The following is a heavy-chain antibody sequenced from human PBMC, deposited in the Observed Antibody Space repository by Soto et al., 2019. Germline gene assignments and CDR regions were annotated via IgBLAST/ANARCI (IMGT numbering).Heavy chain of an antibody. D-gene: IGHD4-17*01. CDR3: ARDLRFQGHDYADYLGYGMDV. Sequence: SETLSLTCTVSGGSISPYYWSWIRQFPGKGLEWLGYIYYRGSTDYNPSLKSRVTISVDTSKNQFSLNLSSVTAAGTAVYYCARDLRFQGHDYADYLGYGMDVWGQGTTVTVSS. V-gene: IGHV4-59*01. J-gene: IGHJ6*02. CDR1: GGSISPYY. CDR2: IYYRGST.